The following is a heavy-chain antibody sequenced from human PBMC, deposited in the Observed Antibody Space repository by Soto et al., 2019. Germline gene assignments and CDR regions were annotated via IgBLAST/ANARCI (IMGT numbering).Heavy chain of an antibody. V-gene: IGHV3-7*01. CDR2: IKQDGSEK. D-gene: IGHD2-2*01. CDR1: GFTFSSYW. Sequence: GGSLRLSCAASGFTFSSYWMSWVRQAPGKGLEWVANIKQDGSEKYYVDSVKGRFTISRDNAKNSLYLQMNSLRAEDTAVYYCARDLGVVPAANDYWGQGTLVTVSS. CDR3: ARDLGVVPAANDY. J-gene: IGHJ4*02.